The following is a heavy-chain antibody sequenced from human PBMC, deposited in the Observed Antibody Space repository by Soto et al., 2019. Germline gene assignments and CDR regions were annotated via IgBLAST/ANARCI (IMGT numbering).Heavy chain of an antibody. V-gene: IGHV1-8*01. J-gene: IGHJ6*03. CDR2: MNPNSGNT. CDR3: ARVKSGIADYSIYYYYYYIDV. CDR1: GYTFTSYD. D-gene: IGHD2-15*01. Sequence: ASVKVSCKASGYTFTSYDINWVRQATGQGLEWMGWMNPNSGNTGYAQKFQGRVTMTRNTSISTAYMELSSLRSEDTAVYYCARVKSGIADYSIYYYYYYIDVWGKGATVTVSS.